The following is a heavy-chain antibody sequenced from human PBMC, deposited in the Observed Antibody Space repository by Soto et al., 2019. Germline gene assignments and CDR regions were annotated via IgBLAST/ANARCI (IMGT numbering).Heavy chain of an antibody. CDR1: GYTLTELS. CDR3: ATIVSMYYYDSSGYCYYFDY. V-gene: IGHV1-24*01. Sequence: ASVKVSCKVSGYTLTELSMHWVRQAPGKGLGWMGGFDPEDGETIYAQKFQGRVTMTEDTSTDTAYMELSSLRSEDTAVYYCATIVSMYYYDSSGYCYYFDYWGQGTLVTVSS. CDR2: FDPEDGET. J-gene: IGHJ4*02. D-gene: IGHD3-22*01.